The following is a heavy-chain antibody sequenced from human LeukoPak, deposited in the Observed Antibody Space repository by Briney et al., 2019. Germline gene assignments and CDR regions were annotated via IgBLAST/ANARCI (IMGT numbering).Heavy chain of an antibody. D-gene: IGHD6-19*01. Sequence: GGSLRLSCAASGFTFSNYAMDWVRQAPGKGLEWVSAISGTSGRTYYADSVKGRFTISRDNSKNTLYLQMNGLRAEDTAVYYCAKFEMRISMTGHFDQWGQGTLVTVSS. CDR3: AKFEMRISMTGHFDQ. CDR1: GFTFSNYA. J-gene: IGHJ4*02. CDR2: ISGTSGRT. V-gene: IGHV3-23*01.